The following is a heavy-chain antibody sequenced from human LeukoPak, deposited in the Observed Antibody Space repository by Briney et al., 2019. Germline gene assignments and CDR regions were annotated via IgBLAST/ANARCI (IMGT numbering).Heavy chain of an antibody. D-gene: IGHD3-9*01. V-gene: IGHV5-51*01. CDR2: ISPDDSDT. CDR3: ARAPYDILTASTSGHYYYYMDV. J-gene: IGHJ6*03. CDR1: GYSFTSYW. Sequence: GESLKISSKGSGYSFTSYWIGWVRQMPGKGLEWMGIISPDDSDTRYSPSFQGQVTISADKSISPAYLQWSSLKASDTAMYYCARAPYDILTASTSGHYYYYMDVWGKGTTVTVSS.